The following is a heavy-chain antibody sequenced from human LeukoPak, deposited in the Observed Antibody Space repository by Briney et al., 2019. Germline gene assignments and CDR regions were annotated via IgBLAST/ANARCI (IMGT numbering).Heavy chain of an antibody. CDR3: ARETTLTGYSSGLGFNY. Sequence: PSETLSLTCAVSGGSISGWYWSWIRQPPGKGLEWPGHIYDSGTTNYNPSLKSRVTMSVDSSKNQFSLKLTSVTAADTAVYYCARETTLTGYSSGLGFNYWGRGTLVTVSS. V-gene: IGHV4-59*01. D-gene: IGHD6-19*01. CDR1: GGSISGWY. J-gene: IGHJ4*02. CDR2: IYDSGTT.